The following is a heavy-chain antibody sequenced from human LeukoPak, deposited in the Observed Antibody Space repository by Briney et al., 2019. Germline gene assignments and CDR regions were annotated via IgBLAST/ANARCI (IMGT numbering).Heavy chain of an antibody. CDR3: ARLTTETTMTPYYMDV. CDR1: GYSFTNYW. J-gene: IGHJ6*03. V-gene: IGHV5-51*01. CDR2: IYPGDSDT. Sequence: GESLQISCKGSGYSFTNYWIGWVRQMPGKGLEWMGIIYPGDSDTRYSPSFQGQVTISADKSINTAYLQWSSLKASDTAMYYCARLTTETTMTPYYMDVWGKGTTVIVSS. D-gene: IGHD4-11*01.